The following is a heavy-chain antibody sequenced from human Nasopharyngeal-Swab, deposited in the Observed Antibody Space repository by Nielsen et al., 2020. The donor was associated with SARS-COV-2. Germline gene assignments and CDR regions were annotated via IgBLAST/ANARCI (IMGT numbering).Heavy chain of an antibody. CDR3: AKDMSPNTYYYYMDV. V-gene: IGHV3-9*01. Sequence: SLKISCAASGFTFSSYEMNWVRQAPGKGLEWVSGISWNSGSIGYADSVKGRFTISGDNAKNSLYLQMNSLRAEDTALYYCAKDMSPNTYYYYMDVWGKGTTVTVSS. CDR1: GFTFSSYE. CDR2: ISWNSGSI. J-gene: IGHJ6*03.